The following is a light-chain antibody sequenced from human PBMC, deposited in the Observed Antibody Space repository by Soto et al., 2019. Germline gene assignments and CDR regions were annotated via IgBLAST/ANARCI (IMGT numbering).Light chain of an antibody. V-gene: IGLV2-18*02. Sequence: QSALTQPPSVSGSPGQSVTISCTGTSSDVGSYNRVSWYQQPPGTAPKLMIYEVSNRPSGVPDRFSGSKSGNTASLTISGLQAEDEGDYYCTSYTSSRSRVFGGGTQLTVL. J-gene: IGLJ2*01. CDR1: SSDVGSYNR. CDR3: TSYTSSRSRV. CDR2: EVS.